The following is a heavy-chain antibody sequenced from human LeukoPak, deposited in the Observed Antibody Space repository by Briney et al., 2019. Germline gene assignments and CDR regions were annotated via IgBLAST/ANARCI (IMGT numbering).Heavy chain of an antibody. J-gene: IGHJ4*02. Sequence: ASVKVSCKASGYTFTSHHINWARQAAGQGLEWMGWMNPNCGNIVYAKKFQGRVTMTWDTSISTAYMELSSLRSEDTAVYYCARGRPTNLGAIYWGQGTLVTVSS. CDR1: GYTFTSHH. D-gene: IGHD7-27*01. CDR2: MNPNCGNI. V-gene: IGHV1-8*01. CDR3: ARGRPTNLGAIY.